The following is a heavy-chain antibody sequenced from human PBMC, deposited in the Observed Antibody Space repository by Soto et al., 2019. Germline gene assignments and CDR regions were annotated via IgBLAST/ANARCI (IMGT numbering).Heavy chain of an antibody. CDR3: AKSATVPAAIAY. V-gene: IGHV1-3*01. D-gene: IGHD2-2*02. J-gene: IGHJ4*02. CDR2: INAGNGNT. CDR1: GYTFTSYA. Sequence: PSVKVSCKASGYTFTSYAMHWVRQAPGQRLEWMGWINAGNGNTKYSQKFQGRVTITRDTSASTAHMELSSLRSEDTAVYYCAKSATVPAAIAYWGQGTLVTVSS.